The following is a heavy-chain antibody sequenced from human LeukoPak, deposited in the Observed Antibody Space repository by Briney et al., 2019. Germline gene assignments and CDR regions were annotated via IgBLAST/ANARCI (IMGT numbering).Heavy chain of an antibody. D-gene: IGHD3-22*01. CDR2: INHSGST. Sequence: KPSETLSLTCAVYGGSFSGYYCSWIRQPPGKGLEWIGEINHSGSTNYNPSLKSRVTISVDTSKNQFSLKLSSVTAADTAVYFCARGPPTDYYDSSGFYYDFDYWGQGTLVTVSS. CDR3: ARGPPTDYYDSSGFYYDFDY. CDR1: GGSFSGYY. J-gene: IGHJ4*02. V-gene: IGHV4-34*01.